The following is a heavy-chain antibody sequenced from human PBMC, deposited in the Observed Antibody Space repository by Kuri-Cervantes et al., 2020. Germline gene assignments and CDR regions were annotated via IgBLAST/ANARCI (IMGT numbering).Heavy chain of an antibody. V-gene: IGHV1-24*01. J-gene: IGHJ4*02. CDR1: GYTFINYY. Sequence: ASVKVSCKASGYTFINYYVHWVRQAPGKGLEWMGGFDPEDGETIYAQKFQGRVTMTEDTSTDTAYMELSSLRSEDTAVYYCATDVRTKGAFDYWGQGTLVTVSS. D-gene: IGHD2/OR15-2a*01. CDR2: FDPEDGET. CDR3: ATDVRTKGAFDY.